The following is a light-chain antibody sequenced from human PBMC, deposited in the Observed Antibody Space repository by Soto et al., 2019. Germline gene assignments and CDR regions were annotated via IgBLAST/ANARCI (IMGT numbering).Light chain of an antibody. CDR3: SSYTSGSTYV. CDR1: NSDVGGYNY. Sequence: QSVLTQPASVSGSRGKSFTISCTGTNSDVGGYNYVSWYQQHPGKAPNLIIYEVTNRPSEISNRFSGSKSGNTASLTISGLQAEDEAEYYYSSYTSGSTYVCRTGTKVTAL. CDR2: EVT. J-gene: IGLJ1*01. V-gene: IGLV2-14*01.